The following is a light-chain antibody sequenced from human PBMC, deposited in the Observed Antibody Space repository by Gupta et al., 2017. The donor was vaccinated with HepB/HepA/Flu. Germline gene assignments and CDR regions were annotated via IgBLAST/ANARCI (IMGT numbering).Light chain of an antibody. V-gene: IGKV1-39*01. CDR1: QSINIY. J-gene: IGKJ2*01. CDR2: EAS. CDR3: QHRDKTPNN. Sequence: DIEMTQSPSSLSASVGDRVTITCRARQSINIYLNWYQQKPGKAPQLLIYEASKLQSGVPSRFSGSGSGTDFTLTISRLQPEEFGTYCCQHRDKTPNNFGQGTKFDIK.